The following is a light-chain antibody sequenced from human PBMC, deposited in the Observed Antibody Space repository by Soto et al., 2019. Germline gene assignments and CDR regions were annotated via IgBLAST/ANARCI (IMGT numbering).Light chain of an antibody. CDR1: QSINSW. CDR2: KAS. V-gene: IGKV1-5*03. CDR3: LQYNHYPLT. Sequence: DIQMTQSPSTLSASVGDRVTLTCRASQSINSWLAWYQQRPGKGPKLLIHKASILEGGVPSRFSGSASGTEFTLTNSSLQPDDFATYYCLQYNHYPLTFGGGTKVEIK. J-gene: IGKJ4*01.